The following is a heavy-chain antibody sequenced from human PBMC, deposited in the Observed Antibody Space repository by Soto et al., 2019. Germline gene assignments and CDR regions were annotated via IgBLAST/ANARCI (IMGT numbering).Heavy chain of an antibody. J-gene: IGHJ4*02. V-gene: IGHV3-73*01. CDR3: TRLSGPD. CDR2: IRSKANSYDT. Sequence: VQLVESGGGLVQPGGSLKLSCAASGFTFSGSAMHWVRQASGKGLEWVGGIRSKANSYDTAYAATVKGRFTISRHDSNNTAYVKMNSLKAEDTAVYYRTRLSGPDWGQGSLVTVSS. CDR1: GFTFSGSA.